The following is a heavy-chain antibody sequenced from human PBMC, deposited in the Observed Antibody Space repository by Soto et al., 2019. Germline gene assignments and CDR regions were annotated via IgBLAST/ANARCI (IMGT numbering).Heavy chain of an antibody. V-gene: IGHV2-5*02. CDR1: GFSLSTSGVG. CDR3: AHRRLIPYDYDTSGAPMDVFDI. D-gene: IGHD3-22*01. CDR2: IYWDDDK. Sequence: SGPTLVNPTQTLTLTCTFSGFSLSTSGVGVGWIRQPPGKALEWLALIYWDDDKRYSPSLRNRLTITKDTSKNQVVLTMTNMDPVDTATYYCAHRRLIPYDYDTSGAPMDVFDIWGQGTMVTVSS. J-gene: IGHJ3*02.